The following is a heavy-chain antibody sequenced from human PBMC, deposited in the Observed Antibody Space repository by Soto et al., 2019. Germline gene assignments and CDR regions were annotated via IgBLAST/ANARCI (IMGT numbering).Heavy chain of an antibody. CDR2: ISSSSSYI. CDR1: GFTFISYS. D-gene: IGHD6-6*01. Sequence: PGGSLRLSCAASGFTFISYSMNWVRQAPGKGLEWVSSISSSSSYIYYADSVKGRFTISRDNAKNSLYLQMNILRAEDTAVYYCARAYSSSDYYYYGMDVWGQGTTVTVSS. CDR3: ARAYSSSDYYYYGMDV. V-gene: IGHV3-21*01. J-gene: IGHJ6*02.